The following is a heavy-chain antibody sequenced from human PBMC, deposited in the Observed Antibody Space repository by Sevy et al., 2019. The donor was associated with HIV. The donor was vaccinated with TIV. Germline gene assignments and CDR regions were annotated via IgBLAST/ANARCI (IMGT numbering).Heavy chain of an antibody. CDR2: LSFVCGEI. CDR3: AREGCTKPHDY. Sequence: GGSLRLSCAASGFTFSKYSMSRVRQPPGKGLEWVSTLSFVCGEINYADSVKGRFTISRDNSKSSVYLQMNNLRPEDTAVYYCAREGCTKPHDYWGQGTLVTVSS. D-gene: IGHD2-8*01. CDR1: GFTFSKYS. J-gene: IGHJ4*02. V-gene: IGHV3-23*01.